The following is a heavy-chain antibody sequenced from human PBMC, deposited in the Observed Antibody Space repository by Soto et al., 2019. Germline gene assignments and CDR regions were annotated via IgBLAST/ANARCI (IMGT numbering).Heavy chain of an antibody. D-gene: IGHD3-3*01. Sequence: QAGGSLRLSCAASGFTFSSYAMSWVRQAPGKGLEWVSAISGSGGSTYYADSVKGRFTISRDNSKNTLYLQMNSLRAEDTAVYYCAKDREGVVLLSPEFDYWGQGTLVTVSS. J-gene: IGHJ4*02. V-gene: IGHV3-23*01. CDR1: GFTFSSYA. CDR2: ISGSGGST. CDR3: AKDREGVVLLSPEFDY.